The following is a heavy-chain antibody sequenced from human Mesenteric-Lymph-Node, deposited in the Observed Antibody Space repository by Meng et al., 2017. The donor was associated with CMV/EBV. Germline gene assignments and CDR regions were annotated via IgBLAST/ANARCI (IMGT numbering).Heavy chain of an antibody. CDR3: ARTHYYGSGSYYYYFDY. J-gene: IGHJ4*02. CDR1: GYSFTNYA. CDR2: INTYNHNT. Sequence: ASVKVSCKASGYSFTNYAISWVRQAPGLGLDWMGWINTYNHNTHYAQKVQGRVTMTTDTSSSTAYMELRGLRSDDTAVYYCARTHYYGSGSYYYYFDYWGQGTLVTVS. D-gene: IGHD3-10*01. V-gene: IGHV1-18*01.